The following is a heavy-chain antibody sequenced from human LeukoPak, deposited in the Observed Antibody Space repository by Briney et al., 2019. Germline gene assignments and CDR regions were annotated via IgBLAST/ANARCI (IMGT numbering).Heavy chain of an antibody. J-gene: IGHJ4*02. CDR1: GFTFSSYA. Sequence: GGSLRLSCAASGFTFSSYAMHWVRQAPGKGLEWVAVISYDGSNKYYADSMKGRFTISRDNSKNTLYLQMNSLRAEDTAMYYCARDPVAAAQRGYFGYWGQGTLVTVSS. V-gene: IGHV3-30*04. D-gene: IGHD6-13*01. CDR3: ARDPVAAAQRGYFGY. CDR2: ISYDGSNK.